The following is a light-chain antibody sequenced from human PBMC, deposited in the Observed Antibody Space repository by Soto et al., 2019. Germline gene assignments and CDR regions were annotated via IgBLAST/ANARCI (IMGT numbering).Light chain of an antibody. V-gene: IGKV3-11*01. Sequence: EIVLTQSPATLSLSPGERATLSCRASQSVSSYLAWYQQKPGQAPRLLIYDASNRATGIPARFSGSGSGTDFTLTISSLEPEDFVVYYCQQRSNWPPFTFGPGNKVDIK. J-gene: IGKJ3*01. CDR3: QQRSNWPPFT. CDR1: QSVSSY. CDR2: DAS.